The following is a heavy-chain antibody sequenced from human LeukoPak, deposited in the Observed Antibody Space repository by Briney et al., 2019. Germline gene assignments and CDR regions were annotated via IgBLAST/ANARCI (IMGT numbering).Heavy chain of an antibody. CDR3: ARWFGELTSFDY. CDR1: GGSISSYY. V-gene: IGHV4-59*08. D-gene: IGHD3-10*01. Sequence: SETLSLTCTVSGGSISSYYWSWIRQPPGKGLEWIGYIYYSGSTNHNPSLKSRVTISVDTSKNQFSLKLSSVTAADTAVYYCARWFGELTSFDYWGQGTLVTVSS. CDR2: IYYSGST. J-gene: IGHJ4*02.